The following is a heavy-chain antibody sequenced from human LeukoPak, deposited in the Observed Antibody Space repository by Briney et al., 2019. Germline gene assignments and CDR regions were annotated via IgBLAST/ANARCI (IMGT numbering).Heavy chain of an antibody. CDR3: ARDVGGFGY. J-gene: IGHJ4*02. CDR2: IYSGGST. Sequence: PGGSLRLSCAASGFTFSSYAMSWVRQAPGKGLEWVSVIYSGGSTYYADSVKGRFTISRDNSKNTLYLQMNSLRAEDTAVYYCARDVGGFGYWGQGTLVTVSS. D-gene: IGHD3-16*01. V-gene: IGHV3-23*03. CDR1: GFTFSSYA.